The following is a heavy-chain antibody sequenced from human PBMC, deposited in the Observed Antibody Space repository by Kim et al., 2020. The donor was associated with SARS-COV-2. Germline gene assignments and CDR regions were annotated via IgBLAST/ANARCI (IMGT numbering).Heavy chain of an antibody. J-gene: IGHJ4*02. D-gene: IGHD3-9*01. CDR1: GYTFTGYY. V-gene: IGHV1-2*02. CDR3: ARDLDYDILTGYNLFDY. CDR2: INPNSGGT. Sequence: ASVKVSCKASGYTFTGYYMHWVRQAPGQGLEWMGWINPNSGGTNYAQKFQGRVTMTRDTSISTAYMELSRLRSDDTAVYYCARDLDYDILTGYNLFDYWGQGTLVTVSS.